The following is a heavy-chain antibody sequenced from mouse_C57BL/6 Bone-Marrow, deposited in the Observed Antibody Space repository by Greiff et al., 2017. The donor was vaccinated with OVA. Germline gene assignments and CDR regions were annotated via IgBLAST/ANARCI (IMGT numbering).Heavy chain of an antibody. CDR3: ARPEDY. V-gene: IGHV5-6*01. J-gene: IGHJ2*01. Sequence: EVMLVESGGDLVKPGGSLKLSCAASGFTFSSYGMSWVRQTPDKRLEWVATISSGGSYTYYPDSVKGRFTISRDNAKNTLYLQMSSLKSEDTAMYYCARPEDYWGQGTTLTVSS. CDR1: GFTFSSYG. CDR2: ISSGGSYT.